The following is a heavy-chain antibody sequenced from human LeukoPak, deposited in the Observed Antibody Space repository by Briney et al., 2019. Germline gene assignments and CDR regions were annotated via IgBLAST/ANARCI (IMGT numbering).Heavy chain of an antibody. CDR1: GYTFTSYY. Sequence: ASVKVSCKASGYTFTSYYMHWVRQAPGQGLEWMGIINPNSGGTNYAQKFQGRVTMTGDTSISTAYMEVSRLRSDDTAVYYCARFGGTDYWGQGTLVTVSS. J-gene: IGHJ4*02. CDR2: INPNSGGT. D-gene: IGHD3-10*01. V-gene: IGHV1-2*02. CDR3: ARFGGTDY.